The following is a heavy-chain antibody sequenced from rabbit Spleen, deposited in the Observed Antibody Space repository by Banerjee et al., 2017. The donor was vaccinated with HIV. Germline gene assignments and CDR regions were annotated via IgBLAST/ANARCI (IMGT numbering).Heavy chain of an antibody. D-gene: IGHD4-1*01. CDR2: IYGGFDYT. CDR1: GFSFSNKAV. V-gene: IGHV1S45*01. Sequence: QEQLVESGGGLVKPEGSLKLSCTASGFSFSNKAVMCWVRQAPGKGLEWIGCIYGGFDYTYYASWASGRFTISKTSSTTVTLQMTSLTVADTATYFCARVSETSGWGEDLWGPGTLVTVS. J-gene: IGHJ4*01. CDR3: ARVSETSGWGEDL.